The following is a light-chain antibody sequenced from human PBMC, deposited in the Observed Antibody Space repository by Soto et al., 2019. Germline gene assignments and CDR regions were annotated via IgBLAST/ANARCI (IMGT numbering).Light chain of an antibody. CDR1: QSVSSSY. V-gene: IGKV3-20*01. CDR3: QQHRSSPGT. Sequence: EIVLTQSPGTLSLSPGERATLSCRASQSVSSSYLAWYQQKPGQAPRLLIYGASSRATGIPDRFSGSGSGTDFTLTISRLEPEDFAVYYCQQHRSSPGTFGQGTKVDIK. J-gene: IGKJ1*01. CDR2: GAS.